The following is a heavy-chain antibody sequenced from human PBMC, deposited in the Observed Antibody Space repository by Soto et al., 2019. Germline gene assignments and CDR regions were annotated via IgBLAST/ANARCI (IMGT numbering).Heavy chain of an antibody. CDR2: SKPSGGST. CDR1: RYTFTSYY. Sequence: ASVKVSCKESRYTFTSYYMHWVRQTPGQGLERMGISKPSGGSTSYAQKFQGRVTMTRDTSTSTVYMELSSLRSEDTAVYYCARDSLGITGTTGGYYYYGMDVWGQGTTVTVSS. J-gene: IGHJ6*02. CDR3: ARDSLGITGTTGGYYYYGMDV. V-gene: IGHV1-46*01. D-gene: IGHD1-7*01.